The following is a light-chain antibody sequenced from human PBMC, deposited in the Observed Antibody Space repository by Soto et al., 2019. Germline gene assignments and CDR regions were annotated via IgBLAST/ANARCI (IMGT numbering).Light chain of an antibody. CDR1: QGIRNY. Sequence: DIQMTQSPTSLPASVGDRVSITCRASQGIRNYVAWYQQIPGKAPKLLIYAASTLQSGVPSRFSGSGSGTDFTLTIIGLQPEDVATYSCQKYSSVPVFGPGTKVEIK. V-gene: IGKV1-27*01. J-gene: IGKJ3*01. CDR2: AAS. CDR3: QKYSSVPV.